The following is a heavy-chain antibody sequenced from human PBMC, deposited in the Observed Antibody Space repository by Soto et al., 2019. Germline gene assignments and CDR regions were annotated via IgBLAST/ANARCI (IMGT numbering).Heavy chain of an antibody. Sequence: PSETLSLTCTVSGGSISSYYWSWIRQPPGKGLEWIGYIYYSGSTNYNPSLKSRVTISVDTSKNQFSLKLSSVTAADTAVYYCARMLGGDYESGWFDPWGQGTLVTVSS. J-gene: IGHJ5*02. CDR1: GGSISSYY. V-gene: IGHV4-59*01. CDR2: IYYSGST. CDR3: ARMLGGDYESGWFDP. D-gene: IGHD4-17*01.